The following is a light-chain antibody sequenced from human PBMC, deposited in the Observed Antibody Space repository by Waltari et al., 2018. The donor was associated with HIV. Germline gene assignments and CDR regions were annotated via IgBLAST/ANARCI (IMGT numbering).Light chain of an antibody. Sequence: QSVLTQPPSVSGTPGQRVTISCSGGSSNIGDNAVSWDQPFPGTAPKLLIYGNNQRPSGVPARCAGSKSGTSASLGISGLQSEDEADYDCATLDDSLNGPVFGGGTKVTVL. V-gene: IGLV1-44*01. CDR3: ATLDDSLNGPV. CDR1: SSNIGDNA. CDR2: GNN. J-gene: IGLJ2*01.